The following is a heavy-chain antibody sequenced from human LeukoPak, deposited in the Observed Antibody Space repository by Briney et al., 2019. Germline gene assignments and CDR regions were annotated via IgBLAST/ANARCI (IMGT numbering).Heavy chain of an antibody. V-gene: IGHV4-31*03. CDR1: GGSISSGGYY. Sequence: SQILSLTCTVSGGSISSGGYYWSWIRQHPGKGLEWIGYIYYSGSTYYNPSLKSRVTISVDTSKNQFSLKLSSVTAADTAVYYCARVQVGTDAFDIWGQGTMVTVSS. D-gene: IGHD1-1*01. CDR3: ARVQVGTDAFDI. J-gene: IGHJ3*02. CDR2: IYYSGST.